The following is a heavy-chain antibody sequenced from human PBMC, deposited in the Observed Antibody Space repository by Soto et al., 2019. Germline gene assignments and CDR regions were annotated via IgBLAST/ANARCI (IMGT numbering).Heavy chain of an antibody. V-gene: IGHV3-74*03. Sequence: EVQLVESGGGLVQPGGSLRLSCAASGFTFSSYWMNWVRQAPGKGLVFVPGINSGGSVYADSVKGRFTISRDTAKNTLYLDMNSLRVEDTAVYYCARGHGRLEPVYWGQGALVTVSS. CDR3: ARGHGRLEPVY. J-gene: IGHJ4*02. CDR2: INSGGS. D-gene: IGHD1-1*01. CDR1: GFTFSSYW.